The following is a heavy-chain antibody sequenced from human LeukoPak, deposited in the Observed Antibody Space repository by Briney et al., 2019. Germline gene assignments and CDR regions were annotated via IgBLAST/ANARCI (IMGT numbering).Heavy chain of an antibody. J-gene: IGHJ6*02. CDR1: GFTFSSYA. CDR3: ARVNQLLYGMDV. D-gene: IGHD5-24*01. V-gene: IGHV3-30-3*01. CDR2: ISYDGSNK. Sequence: GGSLRLSCAASGFTFSSYAMHWVRQAPDKGLEWVAVISYDGSNKYYADSVKGRFTISRDNSKNTLYLQMNSLRAEDTAVYYCARVNQLLYGMDVWGQGTTVTVSS.